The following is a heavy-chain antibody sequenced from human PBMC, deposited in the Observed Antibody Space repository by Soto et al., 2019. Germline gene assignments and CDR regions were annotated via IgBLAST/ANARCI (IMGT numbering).Heavy chain of an antibody. V-gene: IGHV1-69*13. CDR2: IIPIFGTA. D-gene: IGHD1-20*01. Sequence: SVKVSCKASGGTFSSYSISWVRQAPGQGLEWMGGIIPIFGTANYAQKFQGRVTITADESTSTAYMELSSLRSADTAVYYCARFLTPLYYYGMDVWGQGTTVTVS. J-gene: IGHJ6*02. CDR3: ARFLTPLYYYGMDV. CDR1: GGTFSSYS.